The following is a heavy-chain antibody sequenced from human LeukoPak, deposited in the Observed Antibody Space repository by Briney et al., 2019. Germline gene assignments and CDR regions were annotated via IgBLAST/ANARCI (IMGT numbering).Heavy chain of an antibody. D-gene: IGHD1-26*01. CDR3: ARDGAR. J-gene: IGHJ4*02. CDR2: ISGSGGST. V-gene: IGHV3-23*01. CDR1: GFTFDDYV. Sequence: GGSLRLSCAASGFTFDDYVMHWVRQAPGKGLEWVSGISGSGGSTYYADSVKGRFTISRDNSKNTLYLQMNSLRAEDTAVYYCARDGARWGQGTLVTVSS.